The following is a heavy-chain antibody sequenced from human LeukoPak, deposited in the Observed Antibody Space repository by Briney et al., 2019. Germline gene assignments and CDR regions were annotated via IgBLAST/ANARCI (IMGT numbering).Heavy chain of an antibody. J-gene: IGHJ4*02. CDR3: AKDYARDINMV. D-gene: IGHD5-12*01. CDR2: ISYDGSNE. Sequence: PGGSLRLSCAASGFTFSNYDMHWVRQGPGKGLEWVAFISYDGSNEYYADSMKGRFTISRDNSKNTLYLQMNSLRPEDTAVYYCAKDYARDINMVWGQGTLVIVSS. CDR1: GFTFSNYD. V-gene: IGHV3-30-3*01.